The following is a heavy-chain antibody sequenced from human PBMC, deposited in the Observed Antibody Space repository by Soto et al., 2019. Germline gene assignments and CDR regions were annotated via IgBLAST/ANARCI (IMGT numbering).Heavy chain of an antibody. CDR1: GFSLSTSGVG. D-gene: IGHD2-15*01. Sequence: QITLKESGPTLVKPTQTLTVTCTFSGFSLSTSGVGVAWIRQPPGKALEWLALIYWDGDKRYSPFLKSRLTIXKXSSENQVVLTLTNMDPVDTATYYCAHKGGRGAAMDVWGQGTTVTVSS. J-gene: IGHJ6*02. V-gene: IGHV2-5*02. CDR3: AHKGGRGAAMDV. CDR2: IYWDGDK.